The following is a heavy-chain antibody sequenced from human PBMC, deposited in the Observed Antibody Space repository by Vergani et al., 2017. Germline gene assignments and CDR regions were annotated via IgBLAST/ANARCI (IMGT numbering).Heavy chain of an antibody. V-gene: IGHV1-2*04. J-gene: IGHJ4*02. CDR3: ARDRGSYDWYFDY. D-gene: IGHD1-26*01. CDR1: GYTFTGYY. Sequence: QVQLVQSGAEVQKPGASVKVSCKASGYTFTGYYMHWVRQAPGQGLEWMGWINPNSGGTNYAQKFQGWVTMTRDTSISTAYMELSRLRSDDTAVYYCARDRGSYDWYFDYWGQGTLVTVSS. CDR2: INPNSGGT.